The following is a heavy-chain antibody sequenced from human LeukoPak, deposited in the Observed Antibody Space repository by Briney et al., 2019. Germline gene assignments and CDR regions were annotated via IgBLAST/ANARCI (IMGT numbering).Heavy chain of an antibody. Sequence: PGGSLRLSCAASGFTFSSHSMHWVRQAPGKGLEYVSGISSNGGSTYCANSVKGRFTISRDNSKNTLYLHMGSLRAEDMAVYYCARQGSGWEFDSWGQGTLVTVSS. CDR1: GFTFSSHS. V-gene: IGHV3-64*01. CDR3: ARQGSGWEFDS. J-gene: IGHJ4*02. CDR2: ISSNGGST. D-gene: IGHD6-19*01.